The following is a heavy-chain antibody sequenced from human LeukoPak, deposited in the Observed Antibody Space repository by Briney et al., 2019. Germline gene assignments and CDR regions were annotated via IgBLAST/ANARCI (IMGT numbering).Heavy chain of an antibody. V-gene: IGHV1-2*02. J-gene: IGHJ4*02. CDR2: INPRSGDT. CDR3: VPTASACYFDY. Sequence: GASVKVSCKTSGYSFINYYMHWVRQAPGQGPEWMGRINPRSGDTNYAQKFQGRVTMTRDTSISTAYMELNRLRSDDTAVYFCVPTASACYFDYWGQGTLVTVSS. CDR1: GYSFINYY. D-gene: IGHD2-21*02.